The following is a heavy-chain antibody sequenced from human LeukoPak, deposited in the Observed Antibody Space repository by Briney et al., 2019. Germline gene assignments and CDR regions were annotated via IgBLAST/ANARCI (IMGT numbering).Heavy chain of an antibody. V-gene: IGHV3-21*01. CDR1: GFTFSSYS. CDR3: ARDQGSAFDV. CDR2: ISSSSSYI. D-gene: IGHD2-15*01. Sequence: GGSLRLSCAASGFTFSSYSMNWVRQAPGKGLEWVSSISSSSSYIYYTDSVKGRFTISRDNAKNSLYLQMNSLRAEDTAVYYCARDQGSAFDVWGQGTMVTVSS. J-gene: IGHJ3*01.